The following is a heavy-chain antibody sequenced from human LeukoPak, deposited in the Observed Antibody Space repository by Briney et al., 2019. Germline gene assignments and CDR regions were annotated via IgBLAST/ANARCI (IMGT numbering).Heavy chain of an antibody. V-gene: IGHV4-4*09. J-gene: IGHJ4*02. CDR2: IYTSGST. CDR1: GGSISSYY. D-gene: IGHD5-12*01. CDR3: ARVGYSGYIGY. Sequence: SETLSLTCTVPGGSISSYYWSWIRQPPGKGLEWIGYIYTSGSTDYNPSLKSRVTISVDTSKNQFSLKLSSVTATDTAVYYCARVGYSGYIGYWGQGTLVTVSS.